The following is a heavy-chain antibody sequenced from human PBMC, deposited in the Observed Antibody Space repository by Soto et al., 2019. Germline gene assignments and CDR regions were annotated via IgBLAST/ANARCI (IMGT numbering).Heavy chain of an antibody. V-gene: IGHV4-59*08. Sequence: QVQLQESGPGLVKPSETLSITCTVSGGSISSYYWSWIRQPPGKGLEWIGYIYYSGSTNYHPSLKRLVTISVDTSKNQFSLKLSSVTAADTAVYYCARQMITIFGVVRGAMDVWGKGTTVTVSS. D-gene: IGHD3-3*01. CDR2: IYYSGST. CDR3: ARQMITIFGVVRGAMDV. J-gene: IGHJ6*03. CDR1: GGSISSYY.